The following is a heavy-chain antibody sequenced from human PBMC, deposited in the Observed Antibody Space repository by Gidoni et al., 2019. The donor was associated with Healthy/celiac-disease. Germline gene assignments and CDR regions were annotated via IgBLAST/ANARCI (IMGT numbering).Heavy chain of an antibody. J-gene: IGHJ6*02. V-gene: IGHV4-4*02. Sequence: QVQLQESGPGLVKPSGTLSLTCAVSGGSISSSNWWSWVRQPQGQGLAWLGDIYHSGSNNYNPSLKSRVTISVDKSNNHFSLKLSSVTAADTAVYYCARVSTGYCSSTSCYGTDLEYGMDVWGQGTTVTVSS. CDR1: GGSISSSNW. CDR2: IYHSGSN. CDR3: ARVSTGYCSSTSCYGTDLEYGMDV. D-gene: IGHD2-2*01.